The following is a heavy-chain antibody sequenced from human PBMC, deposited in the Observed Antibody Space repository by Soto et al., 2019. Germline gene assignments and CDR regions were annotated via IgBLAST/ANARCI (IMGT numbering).Heavy chain of an antibody. Sequence: ASVEVSCKASGYTFSTHAIHWVRQAPGQSLEWMGWINGGTGQTKHSHRFQDRVTITRDTSASTAYMELSSLRSEDTAVYYCARGKGMEENYYYYGLDIWGQGTTVTVSS. J-gene: IGHJ6*02. D-gene: IGHD1-1*01. CDR1: GYTFSTHA. CDR3: ARGKGMEENYYYYGLDI. CDR2: INGGTGQT. V-gene: IGHV1-3*01.